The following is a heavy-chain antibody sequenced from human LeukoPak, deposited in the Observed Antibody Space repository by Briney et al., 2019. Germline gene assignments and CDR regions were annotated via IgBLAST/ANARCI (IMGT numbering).Heavy chain of an antibody. CDR1: GYSFTSNY. Sequence: ASVKVPCKASGYSFTSNYIHWVRQAPGQGLEWMGMIYPRDGSTSCAQKFQGRVTVTRDTSTSTVHMELSGLRSEDTALYYCARDQEAFDYWGQGTLVTVSS. CDR3: ARDQEAFDY. V-gene: IGHV1-46*01. J-gene: IGHJ4*02. CDR2: IYPRDGST.